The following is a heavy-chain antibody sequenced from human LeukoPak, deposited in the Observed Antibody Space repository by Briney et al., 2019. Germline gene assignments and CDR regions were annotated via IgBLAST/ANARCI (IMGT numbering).Heavy chain of an antibody. V-gene: IGHV3-30*04. J-gene: IGHJ4*02. CDR3: ARSGSGWMNDFDY. D-gene: IGHD6-19*01. Sequence: PGGSLRLSRAASRFTFSSYAMHWVRQAPGKGLEWVAVISLDGSNKYYADSVKGRFTISRDNSKNTLYLQMNSLRAEDTAVYYCARSGSGWMNDFDYWGQGTLVTVSS. CDR1: RFTFSSYA. CDR2: ISLDGSNK.